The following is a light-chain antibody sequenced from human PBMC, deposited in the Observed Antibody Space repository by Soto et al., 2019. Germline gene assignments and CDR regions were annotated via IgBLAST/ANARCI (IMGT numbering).Light chain of an antibody. CDR2: GAS. Sequence: ERVMTQSPASLSASPGERITLSCKASQSIANNLAWHQQKPGQAPRLLMYGASTRAADIPARFSGSGSGTEFSLTISSLQSEDFAIYYCQQYNDWPPWTFGQGTKVDIK. CDR1: QSIANN. CDR3: QQYNDWPPWT. J-gene: IGKJ1*01. V-gene: IGKV3-15*01.